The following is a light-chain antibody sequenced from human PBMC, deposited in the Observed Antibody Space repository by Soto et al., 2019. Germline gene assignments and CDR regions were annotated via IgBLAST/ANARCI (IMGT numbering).Light chain of an antibody. J-gene: IGLJ3*02. Sequence: QSALTQPASVSGSPGKSITISCTGTSRDVGYYNYVSWYQHHPGKAPKLMIYEVSNRPSGVSTRFSGSKSGNTASLAISGLQAEDEADYYCSSYTTSSTQVFGGGTKLTVL. CDR3: SSYTTSSTQV. CDR2: EVS. V-gene: IGLV2-14*01. CDR1: SRDVGYYNY.